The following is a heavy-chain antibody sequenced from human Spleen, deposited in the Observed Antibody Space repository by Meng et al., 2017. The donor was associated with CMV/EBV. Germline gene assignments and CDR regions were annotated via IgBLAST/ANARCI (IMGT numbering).Heavy chain of an antibody. J-gene: IGHJ4*02. CDR2: THYSGST. Sequence: GSLRLSCTVSGASIRSGNYLWGWTRQPPGKGLEWIAGTHYSGSTYYNPSLKSRVTISVDTSKNQFSLKLSSVTAADTAVYYCARGIPLHYSGIDDYFDYWGQGTLVTVSS. V-gene: IGHV4-39*07. D-gene: IGHD1-26*01. CDR3: ARGIPLHYSGIDDYFDY. CDR1: GASIRSGNYL.